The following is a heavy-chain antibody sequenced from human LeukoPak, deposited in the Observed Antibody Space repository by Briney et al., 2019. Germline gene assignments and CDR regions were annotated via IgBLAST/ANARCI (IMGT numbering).Heavy chain of an antibody. CDR2: INAGNGNT. Sequence: ASVKVSCKGSGYTFTGSYMHWVRQAPGQRLEWMGWINAGNGNTKYSQKFQGRVTITRDTSASTAYMELSSLRSEDTAVYYCARDHGDSGYDSAFSDVIINWFDPWGQGTLVTVSS. CDR1: GYTFTGSY. D-gene: IGHD5-12*01. CDR3: ARDHGDSGYDSAFSDVIINWFDP. V-gene: IGHV1-3*01. J-gene: IGHJ5*02.